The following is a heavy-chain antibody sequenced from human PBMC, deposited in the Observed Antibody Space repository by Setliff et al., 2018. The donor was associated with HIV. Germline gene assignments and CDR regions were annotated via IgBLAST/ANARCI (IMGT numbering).Heavy chain of an antibody. Sequence: SETLSLTCTLSGGSMSSYYWTWIRQPPGKGLEWIGYVYTSEISNYNSSLRSRVVISLDTSKNQYSLKLGSVTAADTAVYYCARAISTPSYYYHMDVWGTGTPVTVSS. V-gene: IGHV4-4*08. D-gene: IGHD3-10*01. J-gene: IGHJ6*03. CDR2: VYTSEIS. CDR3: ARAISTPSYYYHMDV. CDR1: GGSMSSYY.